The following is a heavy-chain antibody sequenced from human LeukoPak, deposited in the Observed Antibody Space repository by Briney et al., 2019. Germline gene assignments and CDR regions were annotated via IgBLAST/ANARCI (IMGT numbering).Heavy chain of an antibody. Sequence: GGSLRLSCAGSGFTFSSNPLSWVRQAPGKGLEWVSAINPSGGNTYYADSVRGRFTISRDNSNNTLYLQMNTLRAEDTAVYYCATTKQAHRCFDYWGQGTLVTVSS. CDR3: ATTKQAHRCFDY. J-gene: IGHJ4*02. V-gene: IGHV3-23*01. CDR1: GFTFSSNP. CDR2: INPSGGNT. D-gene: IGHD1-1*01.